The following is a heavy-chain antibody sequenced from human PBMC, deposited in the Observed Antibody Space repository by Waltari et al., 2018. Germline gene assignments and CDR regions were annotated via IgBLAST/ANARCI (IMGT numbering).Heavy chain of an antibody. D-gene: IGHD6-13*01. CDR2: ISSSGSTI. J-gene: IGHJ4*02. Sequence: EVQLVESGGGLVQPGGSLRLSCAASGFTFSSYEMNWVRQAPGKGLEWVSYISSSGSTIYYADSVKGRFTISRDNAKNSLYLQMNSLRAEDTAVYYCASRYSSSWYYFDYWGQGTLVTVSS. V-gene: IGHV3-48*03. CDR1: GFTFSSYE. CDR3: ASRYSSSWYYFDY.